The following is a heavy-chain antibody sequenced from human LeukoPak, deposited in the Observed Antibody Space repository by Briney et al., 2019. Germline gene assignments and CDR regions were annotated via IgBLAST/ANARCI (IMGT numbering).Heavy chain of an antibody. Sequence: SETLSLTCAVSGYSISSGYYGGWIRQPPGKGLEWIGSIYHSGSTYYNPSLKSRVTISVDTSKNQFPLKLSSVTAADTAVYYCARHSPQLQYFDYWGQGTLVTVSS. CDR1: GYSISSGYY. V-gene: IGHV4-38-2*01. CDR3: ARHSPQLQYFDY. CDR2: IYHSGST. J-gene: IGHJ4*02. D-gene: IGHD2-2*01.